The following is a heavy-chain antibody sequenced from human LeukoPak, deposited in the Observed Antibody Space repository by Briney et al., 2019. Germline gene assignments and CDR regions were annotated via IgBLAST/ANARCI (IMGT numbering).Heavy chain of an antibody. CDR1: GGPLNTYV. J-gene: IGHJ4*02. CDR3: TMGPTASLGRPFER. CDR2: IIPLFGAP. V-gene: IGHV1-69*06. D-gene: IGHD3-9*01. Sequence: SVKVSCKASGGPLNTYVIDWVRQAPGLGLEWMGRIIPLFGAPSYAQRFQGNVTISADKSTDTTYMELTRLTSEDTAVYYCTMGPTASLGRPFERWGQGTLVTVSS.